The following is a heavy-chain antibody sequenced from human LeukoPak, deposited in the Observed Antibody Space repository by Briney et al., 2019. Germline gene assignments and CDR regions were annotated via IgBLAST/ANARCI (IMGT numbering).Heavy chain of an antibody. CDR1: GGSISSYF. J-gene: IGHJ5*02. CDR2: IHYSGST. Sequence: PSETLSLTCTVSGGSISSYFWSWIRQPPGKGLEWIAYIHYSGSTNYNPSLKSRVTISVDTSKNQFSLKLSSVTAADTAGYYCARRGEIGETVWFDPWGQGTLVTVSS. D-gene: IGHD3-10*01. V-gene: IGHV4-59*12. CDR3: ARRGEIGETVWFDP.